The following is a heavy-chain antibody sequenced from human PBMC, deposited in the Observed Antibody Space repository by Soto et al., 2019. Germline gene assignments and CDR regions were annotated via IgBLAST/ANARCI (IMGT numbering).Heavy chain of an antibody. Sequence: SETLSLTCTVSGGSISSYYWSWIRQPPGKGLEWIGYIYYSGSTNYNPSLKSRVTISVDTSKNQFSLKLSSVTAADTAVYYCARDFRLRRCSGGSCYSGGIIDPWGQGTLVTVSS. J-gene: IGHJ5*02. CDR1: GGSISSYY. D-gene: IGHD2-15*01. CDR3: ARDFRLRRCSGGSCYSGGIIDP. CDR2: IYYSGST. V-gene: IGHV4-59*01.